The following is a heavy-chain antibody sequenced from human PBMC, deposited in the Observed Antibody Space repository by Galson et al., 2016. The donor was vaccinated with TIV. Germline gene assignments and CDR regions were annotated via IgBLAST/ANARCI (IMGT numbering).Heavy chain of an antibody. Sequence: SVKVSCKASGYTFTNYGMSWVRQAPGQGPEWMGWIRTSNGDTNRAQKFQERVTLTRDTPTTTAYMELMILRSDVTAVYYCARDWDGSVNWFDPWGQGTLVTVSS. D-gene: IGHD1-1*01. CDR3: ARDWDGSVNWFDP. J-gene: IGHJ5*02. CDR2: IRTSNGDT. V-gene: IGHV1-18*01. CDR1: GYTFTNYG.